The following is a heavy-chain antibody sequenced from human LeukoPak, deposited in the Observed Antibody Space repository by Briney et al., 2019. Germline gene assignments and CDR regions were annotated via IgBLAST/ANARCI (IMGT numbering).Heavy chain of an antibody. CDR3: ARSSTYYYDSSGYYGDLFDY. CDR1: GGTFSSYA. CDR2: IIPIFGTA. J-gene: IGHJ4*02. Sequence: SVKVSCKASGGTFSSYAISWVRQAPGQGLEWMGRIIPIFGTANYAQKFQGRVTITTDESTSTAYMELSSLRSEDTAVYYCARSSTYYYDSSGYYGDLFDYWGQGTLVTVSS. V-gene: IGHV1-69*05. D-gene: IGHD3-22*01.